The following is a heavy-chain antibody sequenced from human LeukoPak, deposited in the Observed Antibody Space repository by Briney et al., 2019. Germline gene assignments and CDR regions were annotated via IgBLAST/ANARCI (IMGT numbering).Heavy chain of an antibody. V-gene: IGHV3-48*03. Sequence: GGSLRLSCAASGFTFSSYEMNWVRQAPGKGLGWVSYISSIGSTTYYADSVKGRFTISRDNAKNSLYLQMNSLRAEDTAVYYCAELGITMIGGVWGKGTTVTISS. CDR1: GFTFSSYE. CDR3: AELGITMIGGV. D-gene: IGHD3-10*02. J-gene: IGHJ6*04. CDR2: ISSIGSTT.